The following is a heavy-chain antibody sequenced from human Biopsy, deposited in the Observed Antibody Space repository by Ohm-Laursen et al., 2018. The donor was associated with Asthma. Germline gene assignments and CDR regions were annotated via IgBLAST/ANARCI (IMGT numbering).Heavy chain of an antibody. J-gene: IGHJ4*02. CDR2: IPYDGSNK. Sequence: SLRLSCAASGFTFSSYGMHWVRQAPGKGLEWVAVIPYDGSNKYYADSVKGRFTISRDNSKNTLYLQMNSLRAEDTAVYYCASQSSGPDFWSGYYYFDYWGQGTLVTVPS. CDR1: GFTFSSYG. V-gene: IGHV3-30*03. D-gene: IGHD3-3*01. CDR3: ASQSSGPDFWSGYYYFDY.